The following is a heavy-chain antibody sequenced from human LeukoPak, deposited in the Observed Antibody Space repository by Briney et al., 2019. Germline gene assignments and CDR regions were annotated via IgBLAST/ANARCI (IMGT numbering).Heavy chain of an antibody. V-gene: IGHV1-8*03. Sequence: SVRASPKASGYTFTTYDINCVRHAAGQRLERMVWKTPNSGNTGYTQKLQGRLTITRIASISTASMELSRLRSDDTAVYYCARTKPDNSEIYNWGQGTLVTVSS. CDR2: KTPNSGNT. J-gene: IGHJ4*02. CDR3: ARTKPDNSEIYN. CDR1: GYTFTTYD. D-gene: IGHD3-22*01.